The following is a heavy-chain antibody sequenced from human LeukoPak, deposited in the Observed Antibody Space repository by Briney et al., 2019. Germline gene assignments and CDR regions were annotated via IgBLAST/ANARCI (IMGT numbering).Heavy chain of an antibody. CDR2: IYTSGST. CDR1: GGSISSHY. V-gene: IGHV4-4*07. Sequence: SETLSLTCTVSGGSISSHYWSWIRQPAGKGLEWIGRIYTSGSTNYNPSLKSRVTMSVDTSKNQFSLKLSSVTAADTAVYYCARDLGYSSSWYYFDYWGQGTLVTVSS. D-gene: IGHD6-13*01. J-gene: IGHJ4*02. CDR3: ARDLGYSSSWYYFDY.